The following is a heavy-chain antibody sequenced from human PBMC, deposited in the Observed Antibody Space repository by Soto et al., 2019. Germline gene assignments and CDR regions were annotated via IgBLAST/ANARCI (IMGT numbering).Heavy chain of an antibody. CDR2: INHSGST. Sequence: QVQLQQWGAGLLKLSETLSLTCAVYGGSFSGYYWSWIRQPPGKGLEWIGEINHSGSTNYNPSLKSRVTISVDTSRNQFSLKLSSVTAADTAVYYCARGWGRIFDYWGQGTLVTVSS. V-gene: IGHV4-34*01. CDR1: GGSFSGYY. J-gene: IGHJ4*02. D-gene: IGHD7-27*01. CDR3: ARGWGRIFDY.